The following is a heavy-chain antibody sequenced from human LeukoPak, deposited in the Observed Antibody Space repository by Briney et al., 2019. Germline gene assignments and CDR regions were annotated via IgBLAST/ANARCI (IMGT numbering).Heavy chain of an antibody. CDR2: ISGSGSDI. J-gene: IGHJ4*01. Sequence: PGGSLRLSCVVSGFSFSDSYMTWIRQTPGKGLEWLAYISGSGSDIYYADSVKGRFTISRDNAKSSLYLQMNSLRPEDTALYYCSTDPRLLIYWGHGTLVTVSS. V-gene: IGHV3-11*01. CDR3: STDPRLLIY. D-gene: IGHD2-8*01. CDR1: GFSFSDSY.